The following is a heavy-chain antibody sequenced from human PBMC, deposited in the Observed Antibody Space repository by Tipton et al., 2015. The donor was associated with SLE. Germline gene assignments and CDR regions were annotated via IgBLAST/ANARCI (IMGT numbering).Heavy chain of an antibody. Sequence: SLRLSCVASGFTFSDPGMHWIRQAPGKGLEWVSGISGVGDSTFYAASVKGRFTISRDDSKNTLYLQMNSLRAEAQAVYYCAKLRGLNIAAANYWGQGALVTVSS. CDR1: GFTFSDPG. CDR3: AKLRGLNIAAANY. CDR2: ISGVGDST. V-gene: IGHV3-23*01. D-gene: IGHD6-13*01. J-gene: IGHJ4*02.